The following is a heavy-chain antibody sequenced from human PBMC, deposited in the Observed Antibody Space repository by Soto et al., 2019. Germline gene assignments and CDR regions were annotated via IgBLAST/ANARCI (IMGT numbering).Heavy chain of an antibody. CDR2: IRSKAYGGTT. Sequence: GGSLRLSCAASGFTFGDYAMSWFRQAPGKGLEWVGFIRSKAYGGTTEYAASVKGRFTISRDDSKSIAYLQMNSLKTEDTAVYYCTRDEYLGGYYYGMDVWGQGTTVTVS. CDR1: GFTFGDYA. J-gene: IGHJ6*02. CDR3: TRDEYLGGYYYGMDV. D-gene: IGHD3-16*01. V-gene: IGHV3-49*03.